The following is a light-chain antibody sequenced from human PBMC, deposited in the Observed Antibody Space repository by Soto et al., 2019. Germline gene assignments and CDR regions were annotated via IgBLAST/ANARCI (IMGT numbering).Light chain of an antibody. CDR1: HRPDNY. V-gene: IGKV1-39*01. CDR3: QQTYSAPLT. CDR2: ARS. J-gene: IGKJ4*01. Sequence: DIQMTQSPSSLSASVGDRVTITCRASHRPDNYLNWYQQRPGQAPRLLIYARSNLQSGVPSRLSVGGSGTDFTLTISNLQPEDFATYYCQQTYSAPLTFGGGTKVEMK.